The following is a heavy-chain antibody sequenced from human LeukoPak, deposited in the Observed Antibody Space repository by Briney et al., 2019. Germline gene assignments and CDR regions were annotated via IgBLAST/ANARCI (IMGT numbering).Heavy chain of an antibody. V-gene: IGHV3-74*01. Sequence: GGSLRLSCAASGFTLSNYWMHWVRQAPGKGLVWVSRISSDGSSATYADSVKGRFTISRDNAKNTVYLQMNSLRVEDTAVYFCTSRNGSGDYWGQGTPVTVSS. J-gene: IGHJ4*02. CDR2: ISSDGSSA. D-gene: IGHD3-10*01. CDR1: GFTLSNYW. CDR3: TSRNGSGDY.